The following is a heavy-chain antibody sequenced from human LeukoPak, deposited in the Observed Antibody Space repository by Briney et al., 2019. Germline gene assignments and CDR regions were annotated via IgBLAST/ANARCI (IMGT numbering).Heavy chain of an antibody. CDR3: ARGAWLVSEEYLQH. Sequence: PSETLSLTCTVSGVSISSYYWSWIRQPPGKGLEWIGYIYYSGSTNYNPSLKSRVTISVDTSKNRFSLKLSSVTAADTAVYYCARGAWLVSEEYLQHWGQGTLVTVSS. CDR1: GVSISSYY. V-gene: IGHV4-59*01. D-gene: IGHD6-19*01. J-gene: IGHJ1*01. CDR2: IYYSGST.